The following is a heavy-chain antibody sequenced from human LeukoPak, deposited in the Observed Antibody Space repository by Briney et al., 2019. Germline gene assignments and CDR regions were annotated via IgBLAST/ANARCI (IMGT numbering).Heavy chain of an antibody. CDR2: IYTSGST. CDR3: AVRGGYCSSTSCYEFDP. Sequence: SETLSLTCSVSGDSIRTYYWSWIRQPPGKGLEWIGRIYTSGSTNYNPSLKSRVTMSVDTSKNQFSLKLSSVTAADTGVYYCAVRGGYCSSTSCYEFDPWGQGTLVTVSS. J-gene: IGHJ5*02. V-gene: IGHV4-4*07. D-gene: IGHD2-2*01. CDR1: GDSIRTYY.